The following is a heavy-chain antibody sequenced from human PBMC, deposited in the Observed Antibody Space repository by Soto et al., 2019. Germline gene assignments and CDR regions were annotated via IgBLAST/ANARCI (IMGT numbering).Heavy chain of an antibody. CDR3: ARGASSWSPYYYGMDV. V-gene: IGHV5-51*01. CDR2: IYPGDSDT. CDR1: GYSFTSYW. D-gene: IGHD6-13*01. J-gene: IGHJ6*02. Sequence: PGESLKISCKGSGYSFTSYWIGWVRQMPGKGLEWMGIIYPGDSDTRYSPSFQGQVTISADKSISTAYLQWSSLKASDTAMYYCARGASSWSPYYYGMDVWGQGTTVNVSS.